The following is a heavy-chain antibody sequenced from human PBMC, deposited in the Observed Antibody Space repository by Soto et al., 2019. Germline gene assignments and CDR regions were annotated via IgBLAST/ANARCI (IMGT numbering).Heavy chain of an antibody. Sequence: GGSLRLACAASGFTFSSYWMHWVRQAPGKGLVWVSRINSDGSSTSYADSVKGRFTISRDNAKNTLYLQMNSLRAEDTAVYYCARAKYYYGSGPTDFDYWGQGTLVTVSS. CDR2: INSDGSST. D-gene: IGHD3-10*01. CDR3: ARAKYYYGSGPTDFDY. J-gene: IGHJ4*02. V-gene: IGHV3-74*01. CDR1: GFTFSSYW.